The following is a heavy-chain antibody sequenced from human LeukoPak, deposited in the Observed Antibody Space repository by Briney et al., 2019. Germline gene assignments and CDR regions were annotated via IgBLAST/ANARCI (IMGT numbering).Heavy chain of an antibody. Sequence: GGSLRLSCAASGFTFSDYYMSWIRQAPGKGLEWVLYIGNSGSTIYYADAVKGRFTISRDNAKNSLYPQMNSLRAEDTAVYYCARGYGDDGIDFYYMDVWGKGTTVTVSS. D-gene: IGHD4-17*01. CDR2: IGNSGSTI. CDR1: GFTFSDYY. CDR3: ARGYGDDGIDFYYMDV. J-gene: IGHJ6*03. V-gene: IGHV3-11*01.